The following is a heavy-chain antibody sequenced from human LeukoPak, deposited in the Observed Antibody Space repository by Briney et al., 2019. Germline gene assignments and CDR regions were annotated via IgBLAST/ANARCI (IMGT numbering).Heavy chain of an antibody. CDR3: ATAASTTPYHIDY. CDR2: INPNSGGT. D-gene: IGHD2/OR15-2a*01. Sequence: GASVKVSSKASGYTFTGYYMHWVRQAPGQGLGWMGWINPNSGGTNYAQKFQGWVTMTRDTSISTAYMELSRLRSDDTAVYYCATAASTTPYHIDYWGQGTLVTVSS. CDR1: GYTFTGYY. J-gene: IGHJ4*02. V-gene: IGHV1-2*04.